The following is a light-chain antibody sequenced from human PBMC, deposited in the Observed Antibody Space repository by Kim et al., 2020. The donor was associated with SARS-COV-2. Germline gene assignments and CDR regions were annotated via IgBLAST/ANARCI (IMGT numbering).Light chain of an antibody. CDR1: SLRSYY. Sequence: SSELTQDPAVSVALGQTVRITCQGDSLRSYYASWYQQKPGQAPVLVIYGKNNRPSGIPDRFSGSSSGNTASLTITGAQAEDEAEYYCNSRDSSGNHPFGTGTKVT. CDR3: NSRDSSGNHP. J-gene: IGLJ1*01. V-gene: IGLV3-19*01. CDR2: GKN.